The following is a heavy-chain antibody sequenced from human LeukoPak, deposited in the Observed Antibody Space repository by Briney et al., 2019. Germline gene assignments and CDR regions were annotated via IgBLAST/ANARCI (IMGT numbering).Heavy chain of an antibody. J-gene: IGHJ5*02. D-gene: IGHD3-9*01. CDR3: AKDYVFRYFDWSRSGFDP. CDR2: SSGSGWGT. CDR1: GFTFSSYA. V-gene: IGHV3-23*01. Sequence: PGGSLRLSCAASGFTFSSYAMSWVRQAPGRGLEWVAASSGSGWGTYYADSVKGRFTISRDNSKNPLYLQMNSLRAEDTAVYYCAKDYVFRYFDWSRSGFDPWGQGTLVTVSS.